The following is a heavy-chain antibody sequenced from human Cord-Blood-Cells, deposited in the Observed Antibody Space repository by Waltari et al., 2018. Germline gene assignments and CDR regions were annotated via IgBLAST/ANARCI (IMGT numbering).Heavy chain of an antibody. CDR3: AKSHKGGRYCSSTSCNFDY. J-gene: IGHJ4*02. CDR2: ISGSGGST. CDR1: GFTFSSYA. V-gene: IGHV3-23*01. D-gene: IGHD2-2*01. Sequence: RLSCAASGFTFSSYAMSWVRQAPGKGLEWVSAISGSGGSTYYADSVKGRFTISRDNSKNTLHLQMNSLRAEDTAVYYCAKSHKGGRYCSSTSCNFDYWGQGTLVTVSS.